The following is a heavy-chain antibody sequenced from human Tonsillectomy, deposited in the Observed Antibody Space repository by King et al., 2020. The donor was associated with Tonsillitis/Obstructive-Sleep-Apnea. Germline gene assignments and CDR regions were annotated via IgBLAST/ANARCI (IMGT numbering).Heavy chain of an antibody. CDR3: ARSPPRYCSSTSCYAPYDAFDI. CDR1: GGTFSSYA. D-gene: IGHD2-2*01. V-gene: IGHV1-69*12. Sequence: QLVQSGAEVKKPGSSVKVSCKASGGTFSSYAISWVRQAPGQGLEWMGGIIPICGTANYAQKFQGRVTISADESTCTAYMELGSLRSEDTAVYYCARSPPRYCSSTSCYAPYDAFDIWGQGTMVTVSS. J-gene: IGHJ3*02. CDR2: IIPICGTA.